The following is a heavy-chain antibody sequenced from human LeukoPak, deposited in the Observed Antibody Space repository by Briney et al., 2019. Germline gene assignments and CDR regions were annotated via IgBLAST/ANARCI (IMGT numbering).Heavy chain of an antibody. CDR3: ARDPRKAYYFDY. CDR2: ISYDGSNK. CDR1: GFTFSSYA. J-gene: IGHJ4*02. V-gene: IGHV3-30-3*01. Sequence: GGSLRLSCAASGFTFSSYAMHWVRQAPGKGLEWVAAISYDGSNKYYADSVKGRFTISRDNSKNTLYLQMNSLRAEDTAVYYCARDPRKAYYFDYWGQGTLVTVSS.